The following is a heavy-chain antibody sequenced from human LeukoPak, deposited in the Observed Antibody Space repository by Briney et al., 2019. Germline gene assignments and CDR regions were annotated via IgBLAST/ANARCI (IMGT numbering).Heavy chain of an antibody. CDR2: INPNSGGT. Sequence: ASVEVSCKASGYTFTGYYMHWVRQAPGQGLEWMGRINPNSGGTNYAQKFQGRVTMTRDTSISTAYMELSRLRSDDTAVYYCAKVYTWSGYSYEGYYFDYWGQGTLVTVSS. CDR3: AKVYTWSGYSYEGYYFDY. V-gene: IGHV1-2*06. J-gene: IGHJ4*02. CDR1: GYTFTGYY. D-gene: IGHD5-18*01.